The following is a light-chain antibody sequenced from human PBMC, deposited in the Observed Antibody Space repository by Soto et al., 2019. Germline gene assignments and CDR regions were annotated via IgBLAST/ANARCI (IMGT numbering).Light chain of an antibody. Sequence: EIVLTQSPGTLSLSPGERATLSCRASQSVSSSYLAWYQQKPGQAPRLLIYGASSRATGIPDRFSGSGSVTDFTLTISRLEPEDFAVYYCQHYGRSPRTFGQGTKVEIK. CDR1: QSVSSSY. CDR2: GAS. V-gene: IGKV3-20*01. CDR3: QHYGRSPRT. J-gene: IGKJ1*01.